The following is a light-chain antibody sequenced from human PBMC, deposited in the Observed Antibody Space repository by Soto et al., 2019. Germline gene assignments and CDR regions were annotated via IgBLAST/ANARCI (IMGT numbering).Light chain of an antibody. CDR1: QSISSW. Sequence: DIQMTQSPSTLSAYVGDRVTITCRASQSISSWLAWYQQKPGKAPKLLIYKASSLQSGVPSSFSGSGSGTEFTLTISSLQPDDFATYYCQQYNTYSGTFGQGTKVEIK. J-gene: IGKJ1*01. V-gene: IGKV1-5*03. CDR2: KAS. CDR3: QQYNTYSGT.